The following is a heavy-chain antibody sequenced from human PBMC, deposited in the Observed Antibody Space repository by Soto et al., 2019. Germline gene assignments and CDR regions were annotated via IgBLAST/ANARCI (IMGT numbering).Heavy chain of an antibody. CDR2: TSNSGST. D-gene: IGHD2-2*01. CDR1: GGSITSSGYY. Sequence: QVQLQESGPGLVKPSQTLSLTCTVSGGSITSSGYYWSCIRQHPGEGLEWIGFTSNSGSTSYNPSLKSRVTISVDTSSNQFSLNLKSGTAADTAVYYCARGGGSTRVDYWGQGTLVTVSP. V-gene: IGHV4-31*03. J-gene: IGHJ4*02. CDR3: ARGGGSTRVDY.